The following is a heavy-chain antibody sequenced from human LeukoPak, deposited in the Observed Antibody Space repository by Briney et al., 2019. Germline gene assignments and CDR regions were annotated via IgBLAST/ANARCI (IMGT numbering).Heavy chain of an antibody. J-gene: IGHJ4*02. CDR2: ISGSGGST. CDR1: GFTFRSYA. V-gene: IGHV3-23*01. Sequence: GGSLRLSXAASGFTFRSYAMSWVRQAPGKGLEWVSAISGSGGSTYYADSVKGRFTISRDNSKNTLYLQMNSLRAEDTAVYYCAKVPLHGSGSYSDYWGQGTLVTVSS. CDR3: AKVPLHGSGSYSDY. D-gene: IGHD3-10*01.